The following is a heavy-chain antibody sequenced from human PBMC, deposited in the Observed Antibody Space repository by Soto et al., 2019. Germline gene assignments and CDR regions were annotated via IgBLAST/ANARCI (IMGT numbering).Heavy chain of an antibody. D-gene: IGHD5-18*01. CDR2: FIRFFGTA. CDR3: ASSRHRYSYGY. CDR1: GGTLHSYA. J-gene: IGHJ4*02. Sequence: QVQLVQSGAEVKKPGSSVKVSCKASGGTLHSYAISWVRQTPGHGLEWMGGFIRFFGTANYAQKFQGRVRITADESTSTAYMELSSLRSEDTAVYYCASSRHRYSYGYWGQGTLVTVSS. V-gene: IGHV1-69*12.